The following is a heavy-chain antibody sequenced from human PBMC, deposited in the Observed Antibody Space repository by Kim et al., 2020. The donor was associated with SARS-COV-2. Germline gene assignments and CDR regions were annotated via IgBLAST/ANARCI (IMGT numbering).Heavy chain of an antibody. CDR3: ARGFDILTGYDY. Sequence: SETLSLTCAVYGGSFSGYYWSWIRQPPGKGLEWIGEINHSGSTNYNPSLKSRVTISVDTSKNQFSLKLSSVTAADTAVYYCARGFDILTGYDYWGQGTLVPVSS. J-gene: IGHJ4*02. CDR2: INHSGST. V-gene: IGHV4-34*01. D-gene: IGHD3-9*01. CDR1: GGSFSGYY.